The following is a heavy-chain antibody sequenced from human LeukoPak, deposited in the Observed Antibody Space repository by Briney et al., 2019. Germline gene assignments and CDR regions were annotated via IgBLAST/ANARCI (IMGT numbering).Heavy chain of an antibody. V-gene: IGHV4-4*07. J-gene: IGHJ6*03. CDR3: ARGRYESTRLSAYYYYYMDV. Sequence: TSETLSLTCTGSGACISSYYWSWIRQPAGKGPEWIGRIYTSGSTIYNPSLKSRVTMSVDTSKNQFSLKLSSVTAADTAVYYCARGRYESTRLSAYYYYYMDVWGKGTTVTVSS. D-gene: IGHD1-14*01. CDR2: IYTSGST. CDR1: GACISSYY.